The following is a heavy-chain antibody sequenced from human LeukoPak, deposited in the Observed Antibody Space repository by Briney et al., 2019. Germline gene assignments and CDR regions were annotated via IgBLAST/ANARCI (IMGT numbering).Heavy chain of an antibody. CDR1: GFTFSSYT. V-gene: IGHV3-21*01. CDR2: ISSSSSYM. CDR3: ASAGLVYSSGWYLETPFDY. J-gene: IGHJ4*02. Sequence: GGSLRLSCAASGFTFSSYTMNRVRQAPGKGLEWVSSISSSSSYMYYADSVKGRFTISRDNAKNSLYLQMNSLRAEDTAVYYCASAGLVYSSGWYLETPFDYWGQGTLVTVSS. D-gene: IGHD6-13*01.